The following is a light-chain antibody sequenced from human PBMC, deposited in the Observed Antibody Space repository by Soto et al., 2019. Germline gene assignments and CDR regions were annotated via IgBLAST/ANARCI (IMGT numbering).Light chain of an antibody. CDR1: QSVSLS. V-gene: IGKV3D-15*01. CDR2: DAS. J-gene: IGKJ4*01. CDR3: QQYIRWPLT. Sequence: EIVLTQSPATLSVSLVDSATLSCRASQSVSLSLAWYQMRPGQPPRLLIYDASTRATGTPARFSGSGSGTEFTLAVSSLQSEDYALYFCQQYIRWPLTFGGGTKVDIK.